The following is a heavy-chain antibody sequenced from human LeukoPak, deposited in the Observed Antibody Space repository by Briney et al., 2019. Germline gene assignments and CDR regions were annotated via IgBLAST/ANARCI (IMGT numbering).Heavy chain of an antibody. D-gene: IGHD3-9*01. J-gene: IGHJ4*02. V-gene: IGHV5-51*01. CDR3: ARHVPRYFDWLFPDY. CDR1: GYSFTSYW. CDR2: IYPGDSDT. Sequence: GESLQISYKGSGYSFTSYWIGWVRQMPGKGLEWMGIIYPGDSDTRYSPSFQGQVTISADKSISTAYLQWSSLKASDTAMYYCARHVPRYFDWLFPDYWGQGTLVTVSS.